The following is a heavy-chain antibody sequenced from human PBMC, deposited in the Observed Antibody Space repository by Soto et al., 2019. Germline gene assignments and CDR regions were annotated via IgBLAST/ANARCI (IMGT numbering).Heavy chain of an antibody. V-gene: IGHV3-30*18. D-gene: IGHD1-26*01. CDR3: AKDRWEDPPYCSYYYYYGMAV. CDR1: GFTFSSYG. J-gene: IGHJ6*02. CDR2: ISYDGSNK. Sequence: QVQLVESGGGVVQPGRSLRLSCAASGFTFSSYGMHWVRQAPGKGLEWVAVISYDGSNKYYADSVKGRFTISRDNSKNTIYLKMSSLGSAETAVLYFAKDRWEDPPYCSYYYYYGMAVWGHGTTVTVSS.